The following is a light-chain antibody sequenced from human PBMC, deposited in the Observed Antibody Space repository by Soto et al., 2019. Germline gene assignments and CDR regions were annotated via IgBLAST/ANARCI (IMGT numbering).Light chain of an antibody. CDR2: GNN. CDR1: SSNIGAGFD. Sequence: QAVVTQPPSVSGAPGQRVTISCTGSSSNIGAGFDVHWYQQVPGTAPKLLIFGNNNRPSGVPDRFSGSKSGTSTSLAITGLQAEDEADYYCQSYDTGLSGSIFGGGTKVTVL. J-gene: IGLJ2*01. CDR3: QSYDTGLSGSI. V-gene: IGLV1-40*01.